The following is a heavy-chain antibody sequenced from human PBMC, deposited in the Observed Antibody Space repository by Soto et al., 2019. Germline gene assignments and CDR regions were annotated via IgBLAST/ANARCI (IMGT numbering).Heavy chain of an antibody. V-gene: IGHV1-2*04. CDR1: GYTFTGFH. CDR2: INPNGGGR. J-gene: IGHJ4*02. D-gene: IGHD1-26*01. Sequence: QVQLVQSGAEVKQPGASVKVSCKASGYTFTGFHIHWVRQAPGQGLEWMGWINPNGGGRNYAQKFQVWVTMTRDTSISTAYRELSRLKSDDTAVYYCARGSVGPTTDFDYWGQGTLVTVSS. CDR3: ARGSVGPTTDFDY.